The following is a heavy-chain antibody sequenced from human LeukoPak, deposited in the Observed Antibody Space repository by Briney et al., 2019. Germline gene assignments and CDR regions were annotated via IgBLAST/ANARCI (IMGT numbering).Heavy chain of an antibody. Sequence: GGSLRLSCVVSGFTFSRYWMHWVRQAPGKGLEWVSGVSGSGGSTYYADSVKGRFTISRDNSKNMLNLQMNSLRAEDTAVYYCAKGHIESGGYYYFDYWGQGTLVTVSS. CDR2: VSGSGGST. V-gene: IGHV3-23*01. CDR3: AKGHIESGGYYYFDY. CDR1: GFTFSRYW. D-gene: IGHD3-22*01. J-gene: IGHJ4*02.